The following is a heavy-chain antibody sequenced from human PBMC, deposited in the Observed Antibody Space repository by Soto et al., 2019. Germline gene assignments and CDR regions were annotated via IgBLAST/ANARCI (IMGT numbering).Heavy chain of an antibody. Sequence: GSLRLSCAASGFTFSSYAMSWVRQAPGKGLEWVSAISGSGGSTYYADSVKGRFTISRDNSKNTLYLQMNSLRAEDTAVYYCAKDRGSSTYYDFWSGYSTEYYYYGMDVWGQGTTVTVSS. CDR2: ISGSGGST. CDR1: GFTFSSYA. CDR3: AKDRGSSTYYDFWSGYSTEYYYYGMDV. V-gene: IGHV3-23*01. J-gene: IGHJ6*02. D-gene: IGHD3-3*01.